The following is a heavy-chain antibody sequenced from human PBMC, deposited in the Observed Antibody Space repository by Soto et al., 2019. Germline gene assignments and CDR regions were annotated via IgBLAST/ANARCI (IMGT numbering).Heavy chain of an antibody. J-gene: IGHJ4*02. CDR1: GGTFSSYA. CDR3: ARDQVATGGSHDY. CDR2: IIPIFGTE. D-gene: IGHD5-12*01. Sequence: QVQLVQSGAEVKKPGSSVKVSCKASGGTFSSYAISWVRQAPGQGLEWMGGIIPIFGTENYAQKVQGRVTITSDQSTSTAYMELSSLRSEDTAVYCCARDQVATGGSHDYWGQGTLVTVSS. V-gene: IGHV1-69*05.